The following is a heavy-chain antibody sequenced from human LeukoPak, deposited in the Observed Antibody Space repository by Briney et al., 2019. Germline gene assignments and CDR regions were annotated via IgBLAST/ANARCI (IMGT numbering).Heavy chain of an antibody. V-gene: IGHV3-23*01. J-gene: IGHJ4*02. Sequence: GGSLRLSCAASGFTFSSYAMSWVRQAPGKGLEWVSAISAGGGTYYADSVKGRFTISRDNSKNTLYLQMNSLRVEDTAVYYCAKDRKQLPFDYWGQGTLVTVSS. D-gene: IGHD6-6*01. CDR2: ISAGGGT. CDR3: AKDRKQLPFDY. CDR1: GFTFSSYA.